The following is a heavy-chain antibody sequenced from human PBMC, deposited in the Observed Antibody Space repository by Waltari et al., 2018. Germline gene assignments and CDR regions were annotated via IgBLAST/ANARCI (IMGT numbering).Heavy chain of an antibody. V-gene: IGHV3-30-3*01. CDR1: GFIFSSFA. CDR3: ARTDFWSGLDY. J-gene: IGHJ4*02. Sequence: QVQLVESGGGVVQPGRSLRLSCAASGFIFSSFAMHWVRQAPGEGLEWVAVISYDGSNQYYADSVKGRFTISRDNSKNTLYLQMNSLRAEDTAVYYCARTDFWSGLDYWGQGTLVTVSS. D-gene: IGHD3-3*01. CDR2: ISYDGSNQ.